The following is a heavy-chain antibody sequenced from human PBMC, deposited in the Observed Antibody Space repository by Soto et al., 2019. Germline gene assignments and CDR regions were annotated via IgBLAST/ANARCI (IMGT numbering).Heavy chain of an antibody. CDR2: ISAYDGNT. CDR3: ARGGYYDSSGSRNYYYYGMNV. CDR1: GYTFTSYG. Sequence: QAQLVQSGAEVKKPGASVKVSCKASGYTFTSYGINWVRQAPGQGLEWLGWISAYDGNTKYAQSVQGRVSMITDTSTKTAYMELRSLRSDDTAMYYCARGGYYDSSGSRNYYYYGMNVWGQGTTVSVSS. J-gene: IGHJ6*02. V-gene: IGHV1-18*04. D-gene: IGHD3-22*01.